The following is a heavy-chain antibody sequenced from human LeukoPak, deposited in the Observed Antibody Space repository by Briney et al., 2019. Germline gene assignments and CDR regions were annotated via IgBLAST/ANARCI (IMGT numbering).Heavy chain of an antibody. J-gene: IGHJ4*02. CDR1: GGSISSGNYY. D-gene: IGHD6-6*01. CDR2: IYTSGDT. CDR3: AREGPEYSSSYYFDY. Sequence: SQTLSLTCTVSGGSISSGNYYWSWIRQPAGKGQEWIGRIYTSGDTNYNPSLKSRVTISMDTSKNHFSLRLTSVTAADTAVYFCAREGPEYSSSYYFDYWGQGALVTVSS. V-gene: IGHV4-61*02.